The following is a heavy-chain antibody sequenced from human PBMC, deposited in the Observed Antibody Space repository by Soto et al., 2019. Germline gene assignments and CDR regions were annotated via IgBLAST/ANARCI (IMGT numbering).Heavy chain of an antibody. J-gene: IGHJ4*02. Sequence: QVQLVQSGAEVKKPGASVKVSCKASGYTFPNYGISWVLQAPGRGLEWMGWISAYNGNTNYAQKLQGRVTMTTNVSTSTAYMELRSLRSDDTAVYYCSTRAYAYPLNFDYWGQGTLVTVSS. V-gene: IGHV1-18*01. CDR3: STRAYAYPLNFDY. CDR2: ISAYNGNT. CDR1: GYTFPNYG. D-gene: IGHD1-1*01.